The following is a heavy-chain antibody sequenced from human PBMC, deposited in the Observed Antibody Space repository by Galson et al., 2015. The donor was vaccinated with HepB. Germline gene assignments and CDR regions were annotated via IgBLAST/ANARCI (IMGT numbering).Heavy chain of an antibody. CDR1: GFTFSDYY. Sequence: SLRLSCAASGFTFSDYYMSWIRQAPGKGLEWLSYISSSTIYTNYADSVKGRFTISRDNVKNSMYLQMNSLRAEDTAVYYCARTTPSYGRHWPYFDSWGLGVLVTVSS. J-gene: IGHJ4*02. CDR2: ISSSTIYT. D-gene: IGHD3-10*01. CDR3: ARTTPSYGRHWPYFDS. V-gene: IGHV3-11*06.